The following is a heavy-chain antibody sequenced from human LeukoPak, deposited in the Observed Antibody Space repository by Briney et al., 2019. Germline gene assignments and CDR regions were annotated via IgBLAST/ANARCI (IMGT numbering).Heavy chain of an antibody. V-gene: IGHV1-18*01. CDR2: ISAYNGNT. D-gene: IGHD3-22*01. J-gene: IGHJ6*02. Sequence: GASVKVSCKASGYTFTSYGISWVRQAPGQGLEWMGWISAYNGNTNYVQKLQGRVTMTTDTSTSTAYMEPRSLRSDDTAVYYCARVQNYYDSSGSYYYYYYGMDVWGQGTTVTVSS. CDR3: ARVQNYYDSSGSYYYYYYGMDV. CDR1: GYTFTSYG.